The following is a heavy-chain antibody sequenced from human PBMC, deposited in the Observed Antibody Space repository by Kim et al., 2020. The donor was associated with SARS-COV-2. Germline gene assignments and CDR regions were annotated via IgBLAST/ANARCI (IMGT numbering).Heavy chain of an antibody. J-gene: IGHJ4*01. CDR2: ISYDGSNK. CDR3: ARSARITVIRGALDY. CDR1: GFTFSSYG. Sequence: GGSLRLSCAASGFTFSSYGMHWVRQAPGKGLEWVAGISYDGSNKYCADSVKGRFTISRDNSKNTLYLQMNSLRAEDTAVYYCARSARITVIRGALDYWG. D-gene: IGHD3-10*01. V-gene: IGHV3-30*03.